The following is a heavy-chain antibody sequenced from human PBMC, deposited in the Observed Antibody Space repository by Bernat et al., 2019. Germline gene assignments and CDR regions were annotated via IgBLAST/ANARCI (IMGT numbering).Heavy chain of an antibody. D-gene: IGHD3-3*01. CDR2: IYYSGST. CDR1: GGSISSSSYY. V-gene: IGHV4-39*01. CDR3: ARLPNFWSGYQAFGFDY. J-gene: IGHJ4*02. Sequence: QLQLQESGPGLVKPSETLSLTCTVSGGSISSSSYYWGWIRQPPGKGLEWIGSIYYSGSTYYNPSLKSRVTISVDTSKNQFSLKLSPVNAADTAVYYCARLPNFWSGYQAFGFDYWGQGTLVTVSS.